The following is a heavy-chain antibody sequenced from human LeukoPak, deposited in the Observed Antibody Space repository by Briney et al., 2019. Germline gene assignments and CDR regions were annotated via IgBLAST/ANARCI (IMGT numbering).Heavy chain of an antibody. D-gene: IGHD2-21*02. CDR2: IIPIFGTS. Sequence: SVKVSCKASGGAFRSYSINWVRQAPGQGLEWMGRIIPIFGTSNYAQKFQGRVTITTDESTSTAYMELSSLRSEDTALYYCMGRRTDNLTATGGSFDSWGQGTLVTVSS. J-gene: IGHJ4*02. CDR1: GGAFRSYS. V-gene: IGHV1-69*05. CDR3: MGRRTDNLTATGGSFDS.